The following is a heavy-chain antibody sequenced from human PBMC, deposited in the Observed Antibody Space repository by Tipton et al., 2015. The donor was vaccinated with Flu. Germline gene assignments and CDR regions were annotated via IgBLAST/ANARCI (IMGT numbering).Heavy chain of an antibody. CDR2: ISYDGSNK. V-gene: IGHV3-30-3*01. Sequence: SLRLSCAASGFTFSSYAMHWVRQAPGKGLEWVAVISYDGSNKYYADSVKGRFTISRDNSKNTLYLQMNSLRAEDTAVYYCARDAGVTNYFDYWGQGTLVTVSS. J-gene: IGHJ4*02. CDR3: ARDAGVTNYFDY. D-gene: IGHD4-17*01. CDR1: GFTFSSYA.